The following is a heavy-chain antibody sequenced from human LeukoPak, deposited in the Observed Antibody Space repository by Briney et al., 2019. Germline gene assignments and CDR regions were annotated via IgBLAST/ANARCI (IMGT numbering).Heavy chain of an antibody. CDR2: IKQDGSEK. V-gene: IGHV3-7*04. D-gene: IGHD3-22*01. CDR3: ARETYYYGSSGYFMVYYFDY. CDR1: GFSFSTYR. J-gene: IGHJ4*02. Sequence: PGGSLRLSCIGSGFSFSTYRMTWVRRAPGKGLEWVANIKQDGSEKFYVDSVRGRFTISRDNAKNALFLQMNSLRADDTAVYFCARETYYYGSSGYFMVYYFDYWGQGTLVTVSS.